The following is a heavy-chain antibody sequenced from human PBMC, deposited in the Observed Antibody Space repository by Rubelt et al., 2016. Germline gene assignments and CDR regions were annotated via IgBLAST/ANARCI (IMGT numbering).Heavy chain of an antibody. CDR3: AKDMDSSYNYFDY. D-gene: IGHD6-6*01. CDR2: IQFDGAAT. CDR1: GFTFSSYA. J-gene: IGHJ4*02. V-gene: IGHV3-33*06. Sequence: GGGVFQPGRSLRLSCAASGFTFSSYAMHWVRQAPGKGLEWLTGIQFDGAATYYADSVKGRFAISRDNSKNTLFLHMNSLRAEDTAVYYCAKDMDSSYNYFDYWGQGTLVTVSS.